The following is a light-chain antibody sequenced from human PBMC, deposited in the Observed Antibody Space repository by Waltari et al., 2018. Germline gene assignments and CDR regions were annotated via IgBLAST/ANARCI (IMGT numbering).Light chain of an antibody. CDR1: GSDLGGFNY. CDR2: EVT. Sequence: QSALTQPASVSGSPGQSITISCTGSGSDLGGFNYVFWYQHHPGKAPKLMIYEVTKRPSGVSHRFSGSRSGSSASLTISVLQTEDEAHYYCSSYTATTTLVVFGGGTKLTVL. J-gene: IGLJ2*01. V-gene: IGLV2-14*01. CDR3: SSYTATTTLVV.